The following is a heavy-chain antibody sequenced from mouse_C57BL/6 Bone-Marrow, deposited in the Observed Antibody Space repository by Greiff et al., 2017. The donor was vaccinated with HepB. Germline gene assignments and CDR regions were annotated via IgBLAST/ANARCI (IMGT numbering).Heavy chain of an antibody. Sequence: EVQLQQSGAELVRPGASVKLSCTASGFNIKDYYMHWVKQRPEQGLEWIGWIDPENGDTEYASKFQGKATITADTSSNTAYLQLSSLTSEDTAVYYRTRLPAAWFAYWGQGTLVTVSA. V-gene: IGHV14-4*01. D-gene: IGHD2-10*01. CDR1: GFNIKDYY. CDR3: TRLPAAWFAY. J-gene: IGHJ3*01. CDR2: IDPENGDT.